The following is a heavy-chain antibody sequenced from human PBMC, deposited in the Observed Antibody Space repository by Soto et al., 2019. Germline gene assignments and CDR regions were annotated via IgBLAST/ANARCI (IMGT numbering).Heavy chain of an antibody. Sequence: QVQLVESGGGVVQPGRSLRLSCAASGFTFSSYGMHWVRQAPGKGLGRVAVIWYDGSNKYYADSVKGRFTISRDNSKNTLYLQMNSLRAEDTAVYYCARGGLTDYFDYWGQGTLVTVSS. D-gene: IGHD2-21*02. CDR1: GFTFSSYG. CDR3: ARGGLTDYFDY. CDR2: IWYDGSNK. J-gene: IGHJ4*02. V-gene: IGHV3-33*01.